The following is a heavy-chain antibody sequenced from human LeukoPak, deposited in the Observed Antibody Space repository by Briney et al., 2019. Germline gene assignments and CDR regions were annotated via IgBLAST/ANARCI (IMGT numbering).Heavy chain of an antibody. J-gene: IGHJ4*02. V-gene: IGHV3-7*01. CDR2: INNRRTST. CDR3: ARVPGIAAAGTISILGFDY. CDR1: GFTFSDYW. Sequence: PGGSLRLSCAASGFTFSDYWMQWVRQAPGKGLEWVANINNRRTSTYLADSVRGRFTISRDNAKNSLYLQMNSLRAEDTAVYYCARVPGIAAAGTISILGFDYWGQGTLVTVSS. D-gene: IGHD6-13*01.